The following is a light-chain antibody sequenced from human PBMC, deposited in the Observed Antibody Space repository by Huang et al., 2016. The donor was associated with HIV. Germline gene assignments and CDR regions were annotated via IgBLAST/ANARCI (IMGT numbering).Light chain of an antibody. V-gene: IGKV4-1*01. CDR2: WSS. Sequence: IVMTQSPDSLAVSLGERATINCKSSQSLLSPSNSQNYFAWYQQKLGQPPKLLIYWSSTRAPGVPARFSGSGSGPDFSLTIANLQAEDVAVYFCQQYYTTPRTFGPGTKVEIK. CDR1: QSLLSPSNSQNY. J-gene: IGKJ3*01. CDR3: QQYYTTPRT.